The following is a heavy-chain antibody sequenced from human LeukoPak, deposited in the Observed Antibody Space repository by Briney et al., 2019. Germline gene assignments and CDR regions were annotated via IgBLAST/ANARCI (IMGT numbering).Heavy chain of an antibody. J-gene: IGHJ2*01. D-gene: IGHD1-1*01. CDR2: ISGSGGTT. CDR1: GFTFDNYA. CDR3: AKVSITMWYFDL. Sequence: GGSLRLSCAASGFTFDNYAMSWVRQAPGKGLEWVSGISGSGGTTYYADSVKGRFTISRDNSKNTVYLQMNSLRAEDTAVYYCAKVSITMWYFDLWGRGTLVTVSS. V-gene: IGHV3-23*01.